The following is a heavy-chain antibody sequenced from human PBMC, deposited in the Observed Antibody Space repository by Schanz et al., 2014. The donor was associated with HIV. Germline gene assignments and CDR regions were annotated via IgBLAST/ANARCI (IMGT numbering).Heavy chain of an antibody. J-gene: IGHJ4*02. CDR1: GFTFGSYA. CDR3: VRETPSGVDYFDY. Sequence: VQLVESGGGVVQPGRSLRLSCAASGFTFGSYAMSWVRQAPGKGLEWVSTISGSGGHTYYADSVKGRFTISRDNSKNTLFLQMNSLRAEDTAVYYCVRETPSGVDYFDYWGQGSLVTVSS. CDR2: ISGSGGHT. V-gene: IGHV3-23*04. D-gene: IGHD3-10*01.